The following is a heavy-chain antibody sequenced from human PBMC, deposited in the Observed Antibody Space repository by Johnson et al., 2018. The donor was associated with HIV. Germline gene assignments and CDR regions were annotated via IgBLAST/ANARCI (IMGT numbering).Heavy chain of an antibody. CDR1: GFIFEHYA. CDR2: IIWNSGTI. Sequence: VQLVESGGGLVQPGRSRRVSCAASGFIFEHYAMHWVRQAPGKGLEWVSGIIWNSGTIAYADSVKGRFTISRDNAKNSLFLQMTSLRTEDTAFYYCAKDIEPGGGNFLVGTFHIWGQGTMVTVSS. V-gene: IGHV3-9*01. CDR3: AKDIEPGGGNFLVGTFHI. J-gene: IGHJ3*02. D-gene: IGHD6-19*01.